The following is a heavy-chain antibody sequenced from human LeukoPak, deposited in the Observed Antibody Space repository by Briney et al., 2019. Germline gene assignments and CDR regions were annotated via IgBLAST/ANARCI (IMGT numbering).Heavy chain of an antibody. Sequence: GGSLRLSCAASGFTDSSNYMSWVRQAPGKGLEWVSVIYSGGSTYYADSVKGRFTISRDNSKNTLYLQMNSLRAEDTAVYYCASTRMVRGGLGYWGQGTLVTVSS. CDR2: IYSGGST. CDR1: GFTDSSNY. J-gene: IGHJ4*02. V-gene: IGHV3-66*01. CDR3: ASTRMVRGGLGY. D-gene: IGHD3-10*01.